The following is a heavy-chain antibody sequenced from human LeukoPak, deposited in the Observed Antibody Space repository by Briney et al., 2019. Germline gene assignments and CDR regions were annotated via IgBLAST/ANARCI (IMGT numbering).Heavy chain of an antibody. CDR1: GYTFTSYG. D-gene: IGHD4-17*01. CDR3: AIDTVTSEIGAFDI. V-gene: IGHV1-18*01. Sequence: ASVKVSCKASGYTFTSYGISWVRQAPGQGLEWMGWISAYNGNTNYAQKLQGRVTMTTDKSTSTAFMELRSLRSDDTAVYYCAIDTVTSEIGAFDIWGQGTMVTVSS. CDR2: ISAYNGNT. J-gene: IGHJ3*02.